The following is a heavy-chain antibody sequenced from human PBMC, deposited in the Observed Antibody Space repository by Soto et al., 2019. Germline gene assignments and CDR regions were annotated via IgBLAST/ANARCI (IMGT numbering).Heavy chain of an antibody. V-gene: IGHV4-30-4*01. CDR3: AREAPGYDILTGYLGSWFDP. D-gene: IGHD3-9*01. J-gene: IGHJ5*02. CDR2: IYYSGST. CDR1: GGSISSGDYY. Sequence: QVQLQESGPGLVKPSQTLSLTCTVSGGSISSGDYYWSWIRQPPGKGLEWIGYIYYSGSTYYNPSLKSRVTISVDTSKNQFSLKLSSVTAADTAVYYCAREAPGYDILTGYLGSWFDPWGQGTLVTVSS.